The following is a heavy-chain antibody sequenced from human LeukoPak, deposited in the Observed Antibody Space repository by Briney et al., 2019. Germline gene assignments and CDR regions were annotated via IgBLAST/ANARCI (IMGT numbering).Heavy chain of an antibody. CDR2: ISGSGNSA. CDR1: GFTFSSYA. V-gene: IGHV3-23*01. CDR3: AKGLSNSRYYYMDV. J-gene: IGHJ6*03. D-gene: IGHD2/OR15-2a*01. Sequence: GSLRLSCAASGFTFSSYAMSWVRQAPRKGLEWVSAISGSGNSAYYADSVKGRFTISRDNSKNTLYEQMISLRAEDTAVYYCAKGLSNSRYYYMDVWGKGTTVTVSS.